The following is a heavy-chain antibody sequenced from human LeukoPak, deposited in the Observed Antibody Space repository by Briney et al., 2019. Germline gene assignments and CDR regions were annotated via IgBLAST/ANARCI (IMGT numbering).Heavy chain of an antibody. Sequence: ASVKVSCKASGDTFTGYYMHWLRQAPGQGLEWMGWIDPNSGGTNYAQKFQGRVTMTRDTSISTAYMELSRLRSDDTAVYYCARGIRNTYYYDSSGYSPVYWGQGTLVTVSS. CDR3: ARGIRNTYYYDSSGYSPVY. D-gene: IGHD3-22*01. J-gene: IGHJ4*02. V-gene: IGHV1-2*02. CDR1: GDTFTGYY. CDR2: IDPNSGGT.